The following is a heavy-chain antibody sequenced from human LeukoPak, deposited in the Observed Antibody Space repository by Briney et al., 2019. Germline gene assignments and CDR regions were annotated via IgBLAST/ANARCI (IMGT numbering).Heavy chain of an antibody. CDR3: ARQPRVLRFLEWLLYSWFDP. CDR1: GGSICSSSYY. J-gene: IGHJ5*02. Sequence: SETLSLTXTVSGGSICSSSYYWGWISQPPGKGLQWIGSIYYSGSTYYNPSLKSRVTISVDTSKNQFSLKLSSVTAADTAVYYCARQPRVLRFLEWLLYSWFDPWGRGTLVTVSS. CDR2: IYYSGST. V-gene: IGHV4-39*01. D-gene: IGHD3-3*01.